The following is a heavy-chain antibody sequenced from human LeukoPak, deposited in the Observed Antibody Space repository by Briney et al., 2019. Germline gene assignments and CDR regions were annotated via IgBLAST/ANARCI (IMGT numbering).Heavy chain of an antibody. J-gene: IGHJ2*01. CDR1: RFTFSDYE. CDR3: AGGQNYYYDSSGYPNWYFDL. D-gene: IGHD3-22*01. V-gene: IGHV3-48*03. CDR2: ISSSGTTM. Sequence: GGSLRLSCAISRFTFSDYEINWVRQAPGEGLEWISYISSSGTTMYYGDSVKGRFTISRDNAKNSLYLQMNSLRAEDTAVYYCAGGQNYYYDSSGYPNWYFDLWGRGTLVTVSS.